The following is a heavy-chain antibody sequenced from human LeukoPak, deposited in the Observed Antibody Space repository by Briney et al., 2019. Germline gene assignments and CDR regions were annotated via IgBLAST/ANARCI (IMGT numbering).Heavy chain of an antibody. Sequence: AETLSLTCTVSGGSISSSRYYWGWLPPPPGKGLEWIGSIYYSGSTYYNPSLRSRVTISVDTSKNQFSLKLSSVTAADTAVYYCARPDSSGWYDAFDIWGQGTMVTVSS. CDR3: ARPDSSGWYDAFDI. V-gene: IGHV4-39*01. J-gene: IGHJ3*02. CDR1: GGSISSSRYY. D-gene: IGHD6-19*01. CDR2: IYYSGST.